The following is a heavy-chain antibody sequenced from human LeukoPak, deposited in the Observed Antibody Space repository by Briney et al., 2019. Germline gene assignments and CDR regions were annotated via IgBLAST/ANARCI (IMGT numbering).Heavy chain of an antibody. Sequence: GRSLRLSCAASGFTFSSYAMHWVRQAPGKGLEWVAVISYDGSNKYYADSVKGRFTISRDNSKNTLYLQMNSLRAEDMAVYYCAREVAHCGGDCYSHFDYWGQGTLVTVSS. D-gene: IGHD2-21*02. CDR3: AREVAHCGGDCYSHFDY. J-gene: IGHJ4*02. CDR2: ISYDGSNK. CDR1: GFTFSSYA. V-gene: IGHV3-30-3*01.